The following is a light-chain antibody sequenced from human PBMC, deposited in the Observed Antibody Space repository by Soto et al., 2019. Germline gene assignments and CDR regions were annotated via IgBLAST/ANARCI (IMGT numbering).Light chain of an antibody. CDR1: QSVSSY. J-gene: IGKJ4*01. CDR2: DAS. V-gene: IGKV3-11*01. CDR3: QQRSNWLT. Sequence: EIVLTQSPATLSLSPGERATLSCRASQSVSSYLAWYQQKPGQAPRLPIYDASNRATGIPARFSGSGSGTDFTTTISSLEAEDFAVYYCQQRSNWLTFGGGTKVEIK.